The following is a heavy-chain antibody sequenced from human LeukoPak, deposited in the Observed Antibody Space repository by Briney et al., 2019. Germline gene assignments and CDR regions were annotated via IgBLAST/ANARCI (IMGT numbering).Heavy chain of an antibody. J-gene: IGHJ5*02. V-gene: IGHV3-23*01. CDR3: AKDQSPYYYGSGSS. Sequence: GGSLRLSCAASGFTFSSYGMHWVRQAPGKGLEWVSAISGSGGSTYYADSVKGRFTISRDNSKNTLYLQMNSLRAEDTAVYYCAKDQSPYYYGSGSSWGQGTLVTVSS. CDR1: GFTFSSYG. CDR2: ISGSGGST. D-gene: IGHD3-10*01.